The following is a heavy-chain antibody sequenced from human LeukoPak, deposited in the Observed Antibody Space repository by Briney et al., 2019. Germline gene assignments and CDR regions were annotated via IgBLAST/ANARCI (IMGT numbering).Heavy chain of an antibody. CDR3: ARGVSGRTYYFDY. Sequence: SRTLSLTCTVSGGSISSGSYYWSWIRQPAGKGLEWIGRTYTSGSTNYNPSLKSRVTISVDTSKNQFSLKLSSVTAADTAVYYCARGVSGRTYYFDYWGQGTLVTVSS. V-gene: IGHV4-61*02. D-gene: IGHD1-26*01. J-gene: IGHJ4*02. CDR1: GGSISSGSYY. CDR2: TYTSGST.